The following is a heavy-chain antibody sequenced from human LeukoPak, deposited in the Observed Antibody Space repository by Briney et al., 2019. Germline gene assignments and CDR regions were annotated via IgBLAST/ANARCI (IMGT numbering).Heavy chain of an antibody. CDR3: ARKDIVLMGFDY. CDR2: ISAYNGNT. Sequence: ASVKVPCKASGYTFTSYGISWVRQAPGQGLEWMGWISAYNGNTNYAQKLQGRVTITIDTSTSTAYMELRSLRSDDTAVYYSARKDIVLMGFDYWGEGTLVTVSS. D-gene: IGHD2-8*01. J-gene: IGHJ4*02. CDR1: GYTFTSYG. V-gene: IGHV1-18*01.